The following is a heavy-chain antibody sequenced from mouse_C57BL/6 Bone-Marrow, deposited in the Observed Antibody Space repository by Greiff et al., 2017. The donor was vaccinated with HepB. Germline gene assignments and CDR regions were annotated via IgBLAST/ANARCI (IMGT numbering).Heavy chain of an antibody. D-gene: IGHD1-1*01. J-gene: IGHJ3*01. V-gene: IGHV5-6*02. CDR1: GFTFSSYG. Sequence: EVKLVESGGDLVKPGGSLKLSCAASGFTFSSYGMSWVRQTPDKRLEWVATISSGGSYTYYPDSVKGRFTISRDNAKNTLYLQMGSLKSEDTAMYYCARRFTTVVEGAWFAYWGRGTLVTVSA. CDR2: ISSGGSYT. CDR3: ARRFTTVVEGAWFAY.